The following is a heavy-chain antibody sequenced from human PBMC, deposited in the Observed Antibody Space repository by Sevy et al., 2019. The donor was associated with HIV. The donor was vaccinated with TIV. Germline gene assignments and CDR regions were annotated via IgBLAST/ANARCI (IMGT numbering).Heavy chain of an antibody. CDR3: TRWKAAQSIFDY. V-gene: IGHV3-49*04. Sequence: GGSLRLSCTASGFTFGDYCMSWVRQAPGKGLEWVAFLKSDVYGGTADHAASVRGRFVISRDDPKTIAYLQMNDLKTEDTGVYYCTRWKAAQSIFDYWGQGALVTVSS. J-gene: IGHJ4*02. D-gene: IGHD1-1*01. CDR2: LKSDVYGGTA. CDR1: GFTFGDYC.